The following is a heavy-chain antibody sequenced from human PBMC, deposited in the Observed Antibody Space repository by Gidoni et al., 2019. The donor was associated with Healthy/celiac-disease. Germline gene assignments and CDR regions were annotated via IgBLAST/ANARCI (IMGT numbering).Heavy chain of an antibody. V-gene: IGHV2-26*01. J-gene: IGHJ5*02. D-gene: IGHD3-3*01. Sequence: QVTLKESGPVLVKPTETLTLTCTVSGFSLINARMGVSWIRQPPGKALEWLAHIFSNDEKSYSTSLKSRLTISKETSKSQVVLTMTNMDPVDTATYYCARDQYYDFWSGYKQENWFDPWGQGTLVTVSS. CDR1: GFSLINARMG. CDR3: ARDQYYDFWSGYKQENWFDP. CDR2: IFSNDEK.